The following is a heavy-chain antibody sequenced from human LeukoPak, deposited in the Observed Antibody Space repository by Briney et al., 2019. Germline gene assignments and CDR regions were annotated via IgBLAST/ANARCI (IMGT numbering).Heavy chain of an antibody. V-gene: IGHV1-69*01. CDR2: IIPIFGTA. CDR3: ARVRSIGSGYDYYYYGMDV. Sequence: SXXISWVRQAXGQGLEWMGGIIPIFGTANYAQKFQGRVTITADESTSTAYMELSSLRSEDTAVYYCARVRSIGSGYDYYYYGMDVWGQGTTVTVSS. CDR1: SXX. J-gene: IGHJ6*02. D-gene: IGHD3-22*01.